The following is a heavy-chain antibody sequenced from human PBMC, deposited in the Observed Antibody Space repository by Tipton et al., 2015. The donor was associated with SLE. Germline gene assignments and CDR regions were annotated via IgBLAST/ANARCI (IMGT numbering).Heavy chain of an antibody. CDR1: GYTFTTYG. CDR2: IRVTNGET. D-gene: IGHD6-6*01. Sequence: QLVQSGAEVKKPGASVKVSCKASGYTFTTYGITWVRQAPGQGLEWMGWIRVTNGETNYAQRFQGRVTMTTDTSTSTAYMELTSLRSDDTALYYCARDTPLSSSLLDPWGQGTLVTVSS. J-gene: IGHJ5*02. CDR3: ARDTPLSSSLLDP. V-gene: IGHV1-18*01.